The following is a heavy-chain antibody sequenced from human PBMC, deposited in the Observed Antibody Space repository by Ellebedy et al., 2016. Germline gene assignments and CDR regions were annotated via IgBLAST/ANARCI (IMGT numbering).Heavy chain of an antibody. J-gene: IGHJ4*02. Sequence: GGSLRLSXAASGFNFADYGMHWVRQAPGKGLEWVSSISWNSGSIGYGDSVKGRFTISRDNAKNSLYLQMNSLSAEDTAFYYCAKDRDRWSNFDYWGQGILVTVSS. CDR3: AKDRDRWSNFDY. CDR1: GFNFADYG. CDR2: ISWNSGSI. V-gene: IGHV3-9*01. D-gene: IGHD4-23*01.